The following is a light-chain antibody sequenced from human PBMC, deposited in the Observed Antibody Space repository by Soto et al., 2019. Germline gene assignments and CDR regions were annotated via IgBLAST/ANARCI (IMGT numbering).Light chain of an antibody. CDR3: QSWGSGIVV. Sequence: QLVLTQSPSASASLGASVKLTCTLSSGHSNYAIAWHQQQSEKGPRYLMKLNSDGSHSKGDGIPDRFSGSSSGAERYLTISSLLSEDEADYYCQSWGSGIVVFGGGTKRTVL. J-gene: IGLJ2*01. CDR2: LNSDGSH. CDR1: SGHSNYA. V-gene: IGLV4-69*01.